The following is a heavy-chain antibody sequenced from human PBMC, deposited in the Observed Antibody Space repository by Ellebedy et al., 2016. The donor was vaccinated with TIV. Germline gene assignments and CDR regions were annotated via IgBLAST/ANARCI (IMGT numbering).Heavy chain of an antibody. Sequence: PGGSLRLSCAASGFTLSRFAMYWVRQAPGKGLEWVSTISDSGGNTHFPDSVKGRFTISRDNSRTTVYLQMNNLRAEDTAVYYCARDSGRRRSWDNDYWGQGTLVTVSS. D-gene: IGHD3-10*01. J-gene: IGHJ4*02. V-gene: IGHV3-23*01. CDR1: GFTLSRFA. CDR2: ISDSGGNT. CDR3: ARDSGRRRSWDNDY.